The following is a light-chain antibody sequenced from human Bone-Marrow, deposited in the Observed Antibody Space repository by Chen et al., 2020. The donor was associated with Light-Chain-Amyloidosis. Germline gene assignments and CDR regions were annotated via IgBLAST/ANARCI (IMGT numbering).Light chain of an antibody. CDR3: QHYANAPYT. J-gene: IGKJ2*01. V-gene: IGKV3-20*01. CDR2: GTS. CDR1: QSVSRNY. Sequence: EIIMTQSPGTLSLSPGETATLSCRASQSVSRNYLAWYQQKPGQTPRLLIYGTSSRATGVPDRFSGSGSVTDFTLAIRRLEPEDFAVYYCQHYANAPYTFGQVTKVEIK.